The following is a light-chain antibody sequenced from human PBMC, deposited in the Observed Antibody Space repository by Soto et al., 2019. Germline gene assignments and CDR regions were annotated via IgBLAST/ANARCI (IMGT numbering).Light chain of an antibody. CDR3: XXXXSYSPT. Sequence: DIQMTQSPSTLSASVGDRVAITCRASQSINNWLAWYQLKPGKAPKLLIYDASTLESGVPSRFSGSGSGTEFTLTISXXXPXXXXXXXXXXXXSYSPTFGQGTKVGIK. CDR2: DAS. CDR1: QSINNW. J-gene: IGKJ1*01. V-gene: IGKV1-5*01.